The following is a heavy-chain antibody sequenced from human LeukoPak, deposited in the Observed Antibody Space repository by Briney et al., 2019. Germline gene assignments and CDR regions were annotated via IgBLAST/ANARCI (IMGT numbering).Heavy chain of an antibody. CDR1: GGSISSGSYY. CDR3: ARDGGYGGYDDY. CDR2: IYTSGST. Sequence: SETLSLTCTVSGGSISSGSYYWSWIRQAAGKGLEWIGHIYTSGSTNYNPSLKSRVTMSVDMSKNQFSLKLRSVTAADTAVYYCARDGGYGGYDDYWGQGNLVTVSS. J-gene: IGHJ4*02. D-gene: IGHD5-12*01. V-gene: IGHV4-61*09.